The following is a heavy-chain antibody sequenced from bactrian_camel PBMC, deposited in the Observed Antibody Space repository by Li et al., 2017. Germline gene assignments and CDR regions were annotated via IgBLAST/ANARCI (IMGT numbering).Heavy chain of an antibody. CDR2: VAAPSGST. V-gene: IGHV3S53*01. CDR3: AARYRLNWLSRCDQMSDFNY. J-gene: IGHJ4*01. D-gene: IGHD1*01. CDR1: RSTTC. Sequence: QLVESGGGSVQAGGSLSLSCEASRSTTCMAWFRQAPGKERKGVASVAAPSGSTNYADSVKDRFTISQGNAKNKVVLQMNSLEPEDTAMYYCAARYRLNWLSRCDQMSDFNYWGQGTQVTVS.